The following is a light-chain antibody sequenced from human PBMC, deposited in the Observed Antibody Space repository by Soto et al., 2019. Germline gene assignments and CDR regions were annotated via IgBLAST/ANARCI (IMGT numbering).Light chain of an antibody. V-gene: IGLV2-11*01. J-gene: IGLJ3*02. Sequence: QSVLTQPRSVSGSPGQSVTISCTGTNSDVGGNNVVSWYQQYPAKAPKLMISGVNERPAGVPDRFSGSKSGNAASLTISGLHAEEEADYYCSSDGDTDTGVFGGGTQLTVL. CDR1: NSDVGGNNV. CDR2: GVN. CDR3: SSDGDTDTGV.